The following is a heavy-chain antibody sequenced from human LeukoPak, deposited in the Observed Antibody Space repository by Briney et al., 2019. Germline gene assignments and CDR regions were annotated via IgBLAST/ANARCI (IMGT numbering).Heavy chain of an antibody. D-gene: IGHD2-15*01. CDR2: ISGSGGST. CDR3: ASLGYCSGGSCYGYYYGMDV. V-gene: IGHV3-23*01. Sequence: RGSLGLSCAASGFTFSSYAMSWVRQAPGKGLEWVSGISGSGGSTYYADSVKGRFTISRDNSKNTLYLQMNSLRAEDTAVYYCASLGYCSGGSCYGYYYGMDVWGQGTTVTVSS. J-gene: IGHJ6*02. CDR1: GFTFSSYA.